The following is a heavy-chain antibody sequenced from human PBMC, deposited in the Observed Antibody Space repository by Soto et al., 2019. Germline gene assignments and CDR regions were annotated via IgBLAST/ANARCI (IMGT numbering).Heavy chain of an antibody. J-gene: IGHJ4*02. CDR3: ANFRNFDY. CDR1: VFTFSSYA. Sequence: PWWSLRLSCAASVFTFSSYAMSWVRQAPGKGLEWVSAISGSGGSTYYADSVKGRFTISRDNSKNTLYLQMNSLRAEDTAVYYCANFRNFDYWGQGTLVTVSS. CDR2: ISGSGGST. V-gene: IGHV3-23*01.